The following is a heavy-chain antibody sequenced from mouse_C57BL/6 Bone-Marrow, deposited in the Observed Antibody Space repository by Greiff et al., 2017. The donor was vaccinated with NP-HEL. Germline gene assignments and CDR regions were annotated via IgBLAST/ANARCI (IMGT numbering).Heavy chain of an antibody. J-gene: IGHJ3*01. D-gene: IGHD2-10*02. V-gene: IGHV14-4*01. CDR1: GFNIKDDY. Sequence: EVQLQQSGAELVRPGASVKLSCTASGFNIKDDYMHWVKQRPEQGLEWIGWIDPENGDTEYASKFQGKATITADTSSNTAYLQLSSLTSEDTAVDYCTPRMADLPPYWGQGTLVTVSA. CDR3: TPRMADLPPY. CDR2: IDPENGDT.